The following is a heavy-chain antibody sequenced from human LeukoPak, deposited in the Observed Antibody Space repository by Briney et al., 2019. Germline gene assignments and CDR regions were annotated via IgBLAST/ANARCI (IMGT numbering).Heavy chain of an antibody. V-gene: IGHV1-18*01. CDR2: ISAYNGNT. CDR3: ARVGMDGYTIDPGY. J-gene: IGHJ4*02. CDR1: GYTFTSYG. D-gene: IGHD5-24*01. Sequence: VKVSCKASGYTFTSYGISWVRQAPGQGLEWMGWISAYNGNTNYAQKLQGRVTMTTDTSTSTAYMELRSLRSDDTAVYYCARVGMDGYTIDPGYWGQGTLVTVSS.